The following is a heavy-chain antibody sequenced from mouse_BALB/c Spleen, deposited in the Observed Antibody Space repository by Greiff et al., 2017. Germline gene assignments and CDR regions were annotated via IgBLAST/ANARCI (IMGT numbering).Heavy chain of an antibody. J-gene: IGHJ3*01. Sequence: EVKLQESGGGLVQPGGSRKLSCAASGFTFSSFGMHWVRQAPEKGLEWVAYISSGSSTIYYADTVKGRFTISRDNPKNTLFLQMTSLRSEDTAMYYCARDITTASYWGQGTLVTVSA. CDR2: ISSGSSTI. D-gene: IGHD1-2*01. CDR1: GFTFSSFG. CDR3: ARDITTASY. V-gene: IGHV5-17*02.